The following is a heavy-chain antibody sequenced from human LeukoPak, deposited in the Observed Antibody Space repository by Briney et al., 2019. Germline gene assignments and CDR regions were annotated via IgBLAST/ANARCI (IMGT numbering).Heavy chain of an antibody. CDR3: LVWKHVFDR. D-gene: IGHD5/OR15-5a*01. J-gene: IGHJ5*02. Sequence: GGSLRLSCAASGFTVRSSYMNWVRQAPGKGLEWVSVTYNDGTTYYADSVKGRFTISRDNSKNTLYLQMNSLRVEDTAVYYCLVWKHVFDRWGQGTLVTVSS. CDR2: TYNDGTT. CDR1: GFTVRSSY. V-gene: IGHV3-53*05.